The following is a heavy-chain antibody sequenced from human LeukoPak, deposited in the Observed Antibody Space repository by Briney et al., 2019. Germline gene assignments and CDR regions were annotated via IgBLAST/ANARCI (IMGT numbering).Heavy chain of an antibody. J-gene: IGHJ3*02. CDR1: GYTFTYRY. V-gene: IGHV1-45*02. CDR3: ARSIVGATYAFDI. CDR2: ITPFNGNT. D-gene: IGHD1-26*01. Sequence: GASVKVSCKASGYTFTYRYLHWVRQAPGQALEWMGWITPFNGNTNYAQKFQDRVTITRDGSMSTAYMELSSLRSEDTAMYYCARSIVGATYAFDIWGQGTMVTVSS.